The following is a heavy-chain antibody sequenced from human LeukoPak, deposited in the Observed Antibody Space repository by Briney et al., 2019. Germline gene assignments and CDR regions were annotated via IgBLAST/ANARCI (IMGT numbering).Heavy chain of an antibody. Sequence: SETLSLTCTVSGGSISSYYWSWIRQPPGKGLEWIGYIYYSGSTNYNPSLKSRVTISVDTSKNQFSLKLSSVTAADTAVYYCARVLYSGSYHFDYWGQGTLVTVSP. CDR3: ARVLYSGSYHFDY. D-gene: IGHD1-26*01. CDR1: GGSISSYY. V-gene: IGHV4-59*01. J-gene: IGHJ4*02. CDR2: IYYSGST.